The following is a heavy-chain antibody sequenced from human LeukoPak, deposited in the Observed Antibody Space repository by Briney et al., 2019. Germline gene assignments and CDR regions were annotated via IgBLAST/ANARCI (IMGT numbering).Heavy chain of an antibody. Sequence: SETLSLTCSVSGDSMSSYYWTWMRQPPGKGLEWIGFVSDSGNTDYNPSLKSRVTISIDTSGGQFSLGLTSVTAADSAVYYCARGYGYYYYYMDVWGKGTTVIVSS. J-gene: IGHJ6*03. CDR3: ARGYGYYYYYMDV. CDR2: VSDSGNT. V-gene: IGHV4-59*01. CDR1: GDSMSSYY. D-gene: IGHD2-2*03.